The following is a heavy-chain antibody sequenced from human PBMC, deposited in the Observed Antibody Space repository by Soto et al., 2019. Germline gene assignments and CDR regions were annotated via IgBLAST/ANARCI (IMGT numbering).Heavy chain of an antibody. CDR3: ARGSTSKDSSGISVNYYYGMDV. Sequence: GGSLRLSCAASGFTFSSYSMNWVRQAPGKGLEWVSSISSSSSYIYYADSVKGRFTISRDNAKNSLYLQMNSLRAEDTAVYYCARGSTSKDSSGISVNYYYGMDVWGQGTTVTVSS. CDR1: GFTFSSYS. D-gene: IGHD3-22*01. V-gene: IGHV3-21*01. J-gene: IGHJ6*02. CDR2: ISSSSSYI.